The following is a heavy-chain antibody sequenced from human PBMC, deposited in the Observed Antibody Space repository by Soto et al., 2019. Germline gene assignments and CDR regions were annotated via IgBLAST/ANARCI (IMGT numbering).Heavy chain of an antibody. D-gene: IGHD6-19*01. CDR2: IFYSGST. CDR1: GGSISGHY. CDR3: ARVGSSGWCPDY. Sequence: PSETLSLTCTVSGGSISGHYWIWIRQPPGEGMEWIGYIFYSGSTTYNNKPSLKSRVSISVDTSKNQFYLRLSSVTAADTAVYYCARVGSSGWCPDYWGQGTLVTVSS. V-gene: IGHV4-59*11. J-gene: IGHJ4*02.